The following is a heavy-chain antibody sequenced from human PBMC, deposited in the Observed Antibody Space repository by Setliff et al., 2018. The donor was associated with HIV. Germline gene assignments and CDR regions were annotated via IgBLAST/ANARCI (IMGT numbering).Heavy chain of an antibody. CDR2: INPNMGDT. V-gene: IGHV1-2*06. CDR3: ARQDIPTGYYLFDY. CDR1: GYKFTGHH. Sequence: ASVKVSCKASGYKFTGHHIQWMRQAPGQGLEWMGRINPNMGDTQYDQKFQGRLIMTSDTSINTVYMELSSLTSDDTTLYYCARQDIPTGYYLFDYWGQGTQVTVSS. J-gene: IGHJ4*02. D-gene: IGHD3-9*01.